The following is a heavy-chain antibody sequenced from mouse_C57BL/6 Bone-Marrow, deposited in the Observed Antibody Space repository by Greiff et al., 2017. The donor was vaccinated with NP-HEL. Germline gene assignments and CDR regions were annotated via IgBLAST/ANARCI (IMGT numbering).Heavy chain of an antibody. CDR3: ARGYYGSRHWYFDV. Sequence: DVKLVESGGGLVKPGGSLKLSCAASGFTFSSYAMSWVRQTPEKRLEWVATISDGGSYTYYPDNVKGRFTISRDNAKNNLYLQMSHLKSEDTAMYYCARGYYGSRHWYFDVWGTGTTVTVSS. CDR2: ISDGGSYT. V-gene: IGHV5-4*03. D-gene: IGHD1-1*01. J-gene: IGHJ1*03. CDR1: GFTFSSYA.